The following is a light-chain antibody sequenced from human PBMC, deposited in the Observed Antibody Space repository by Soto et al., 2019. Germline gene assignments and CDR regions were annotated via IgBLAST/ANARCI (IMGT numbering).Light chain of an antibody. J-gene: IGLJ2*01. CDR2: VNSDGSH. Sequence: QPVLTQSPSASASLGASVKLTCTLSSGHSSYAIAWHQQQPEKGPRYLMKVNSDGSHIKGDGIPDRFSGSSSGAERYLTISSLQPDDEADYYCQTWGTGIRVFGGGTKVTVL. CDR1: SGHSSYA. CDR3: QTWGTGIRV. V-gene: IGLV4-69*01.